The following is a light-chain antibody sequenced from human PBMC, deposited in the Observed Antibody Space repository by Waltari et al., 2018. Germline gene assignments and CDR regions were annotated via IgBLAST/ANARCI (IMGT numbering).Light chain of an antibody. Sequence: QLVLTQSPSASASLGASVKLTCTLSSGHSSNVVAWHQQQPEKGPRPLMKVNSDGSHSKGDDIPDRFSGSSSGAERYLTISSLQSEDEADYYCQTGGHGTWVFGGGTKLTVL. V-gene: IGLV4-69*01. J-gene: IGLJ3*02. CDR2: VNSDGSH. CDR1: SGHSSNV. CDR3: QTGGHGTWV.